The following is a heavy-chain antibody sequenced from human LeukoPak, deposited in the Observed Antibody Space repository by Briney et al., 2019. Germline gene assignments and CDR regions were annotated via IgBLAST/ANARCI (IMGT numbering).Heavy chain of an antibody. CDR2: IYYSGST. CDR3: ATALVGYMDV. V-gene: IGHV4-59*01. J-gene: IGHJ6*03. Sequence: SETLSLTCTVSGGSISSYYWSWIRQPPGKGLEWIGYIYYSGSTNYNPSLKSRVTISVDTSKNQFSLKLSSATAADTAVYYCATALVGYMDVWGKGTTVTVSS. D-gene: IGHD3-10*01. CDR1: GGSISSYY.